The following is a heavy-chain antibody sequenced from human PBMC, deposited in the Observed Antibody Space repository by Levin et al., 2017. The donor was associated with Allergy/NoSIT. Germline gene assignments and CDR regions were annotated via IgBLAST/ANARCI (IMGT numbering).Heavy chain of an antibody. CDR1: GFTFSGSA. J-gene: IGHJ4*02. D-gene: IGHD6-19*01. V-gene: IGHV3-73*01. Sequence: GGSLRLSCAASGFTFSGSAMHWVRQASGKGLEWVGRIRSKANSYATAYAASVKGRFTISRDDSKNTAYLQMNSLKTEDTAVYYCTRLMRSGWYYFDYWGQGTLVTVSS. CDR2: IRSKANSYAT. CDR3: TRLMRSGWYYFDY.